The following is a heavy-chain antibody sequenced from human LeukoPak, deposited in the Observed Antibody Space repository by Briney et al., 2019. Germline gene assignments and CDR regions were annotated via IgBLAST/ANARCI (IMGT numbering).Heavy chain of an antibody. D-gene: IGHD5-18*01. V-gene: IGHV4-59*01. J-gene: IGHJ4*02. CDR2: IYYSGST. CDR3: ASSQWIQLWFGY. CDR1: GRSISSYY. Sequence: SETLSLTCTVSGRSISSYYWSWIRQPPGKGLEWIGYIYYSGSTNYNPSITRRVTISVDTSKNQFSLKLSSVTAADTAVYYCASSQWIQLWFGYWGQGTLVTVSS.